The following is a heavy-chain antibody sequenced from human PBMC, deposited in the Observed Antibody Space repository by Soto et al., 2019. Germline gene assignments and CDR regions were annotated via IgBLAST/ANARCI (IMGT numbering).Heavy chain of an antibody. CDR3: ERVRPRRNYYGMDV. J-gene: IGHJ6*02. V-gene: IGHV4-31*03. CDR1: GGSISSGGYY. CDR2: IYYSGST. Sequence: QVQLQESGPGLVKPSQTLSLTCTVSGGSISSGGYYWSWIRQHPGKGLEWIGYIYYSGSTYYNPSLRSRVTISVDTSKNQFSLKLSSVTAADTAVYYCERVRPRRNYYGMDVWGQGTTVTVSS. D-gene: IGHD6-6*01.